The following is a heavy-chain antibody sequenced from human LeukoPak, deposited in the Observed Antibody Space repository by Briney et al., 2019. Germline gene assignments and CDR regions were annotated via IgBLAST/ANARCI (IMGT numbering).Heavy chain of an antibody. CDR3: ARDPDYVWGSYRYPYYFDY. V-gene: IGHV3-48*01. D-gene: IGHD3-16*02. CDR2: ISSSSSTI. J-gene: IGHJ4*02. CDR1: GFTFSSYS. Sequence: GGSLRLSCAASGFTFSSYSMNWVRQAPGKGLEWVSYISSSSSTIYYADSVKGRFTISRDNAKNSLYLQMNSLRAEDTAVYYCARDPDYVWGSYRYPYYFDYWGQGTLVTVSS.